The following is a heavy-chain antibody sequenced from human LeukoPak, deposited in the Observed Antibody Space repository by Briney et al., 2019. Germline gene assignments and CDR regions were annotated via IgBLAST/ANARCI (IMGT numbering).Heavy chain of an antibody. D-gene: IGHD3-22*01. CDR2: MNPNSGNT. Sequence: ASVKVSCKASGCTFTSYDINWVRQATGQGLEWMGWMNPNSGNTGYAQKFQGRVAMTRNTSISTAYMELSSLRSEDTAVYYCARVYDSSGYFPRAFDYWGQGTLVTVSS. V-gene: IGHV1-8*01. CDR1: GCTFTSYD. J-gene: IGHJ4*02. CDR3: ARVYDSSGYFPRAFDY.